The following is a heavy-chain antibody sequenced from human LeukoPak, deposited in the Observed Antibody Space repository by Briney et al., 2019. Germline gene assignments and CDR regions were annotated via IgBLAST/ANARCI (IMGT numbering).Heavy chain of an antibody. CDR1: GFTFSRYW. D-gene: IGHD3-16*01. J-gene: IGHJ4*02. CDR2: INTDGRTT. CDR3: ARSDASYYGDFDY. Sequence: GGSLRLSCTASGFTFSRYWMHWFRQAPGEGLMWVSRINTDGRTTTYADSVKGRFTVSRDNAKNTLYLQMNSLRAEDTSLYYCARSDASYYGDFDYWGQGTLVTVSS. V-gene: IGHV3-74*01.